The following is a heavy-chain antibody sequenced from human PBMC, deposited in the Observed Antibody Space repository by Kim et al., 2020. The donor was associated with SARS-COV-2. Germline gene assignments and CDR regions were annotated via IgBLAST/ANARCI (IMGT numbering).Heavy chain of an antibody. J-gene: IGHJ4*02. Sequence: ASVKVSCKASGYTFTSYGISWVRQAPGQGLEWMGWISAYNGNTNYAQKLQGRVTMTTDTSTSTAYMELRSLRSDDTAVYYCARVGRPLYYYGYYFDYWGQGTLVTVSS. CDR3: ARVGRPLYYYGYYFDY. CDR1: GYTFTSYG. V-gene: IGHV1-18*01. D-gene: IGHD3-10*01. CDR2: ISAYNGNT.